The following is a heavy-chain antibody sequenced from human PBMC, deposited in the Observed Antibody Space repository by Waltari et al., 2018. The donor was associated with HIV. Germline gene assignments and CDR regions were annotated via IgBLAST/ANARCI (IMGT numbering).Heavy chain of an antibody. CDR2: IYTSGST. Sequence: QVQLQESGPGLVKPSQTLSLTCTVPGRSISSGRYYRTWTRQPAGKGLEWIWRIYTSGSTNYNPSLKSRVTISVDTSKNQFSLKLSSVTAADTAVYYWAGGMIFGVVTGSYWGQGTLVTVSS. D-gene: IGHD3-3*01. CDR3: AGGMIFGVVTGSY. V-gene: IGHV4-61*02. J-gene: IGHJ4*02. CDR1: GRSISSGRYY.